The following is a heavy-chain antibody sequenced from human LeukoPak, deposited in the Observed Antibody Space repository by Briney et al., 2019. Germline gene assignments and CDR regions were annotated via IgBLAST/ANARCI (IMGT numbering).Heavy chain of an antibody. CDR2: IYYSGST. D-gene: IGHD3-22*01. J-gene: IGHJ3*02. V-gene: IGHV4-39*02. Sequence: SETLSPTCTVSGGSISSSSYYWGWIRQPPGKGLEWIGSIYYSGSTYYNPSLKSRVTISVDTSKNQFSLKLSSVTAADTAVYYCARDLLYYYDSSGDAFDIWGQGTMVTVSS. CDR3: ARDLLYYYDSSGDAFDI. CDR1: GGSISSSSYY.